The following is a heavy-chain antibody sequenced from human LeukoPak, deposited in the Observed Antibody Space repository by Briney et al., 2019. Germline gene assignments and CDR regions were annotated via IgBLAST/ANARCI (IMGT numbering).Heavy chain of an antibody. CDR2: IKQDGSEK. V-gene: IGHV3-7*01. D-gene: IGHD3-10*01. CDR3: ARDGSLVDDAFDI. J-gene: IGHJ3*02. Sequence: GGSLRLSCAASGFTVSSNYMSWVRQAPGKGLEWVANIKQDGSEKYYVDSLKGRFTISRDNAKNSLYLQMNSLRAEDTAVYYCARDGSLVDDAFDIWGQGTMVTVSS. CDR1: GFTVSSNY.